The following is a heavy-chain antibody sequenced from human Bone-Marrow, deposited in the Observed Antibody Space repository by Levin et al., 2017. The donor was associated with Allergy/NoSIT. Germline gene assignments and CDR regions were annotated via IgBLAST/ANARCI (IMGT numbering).Heavy chain of an antibody. V-gene: IGHV1-69*13. J-gene: IGHJ4*02. CDR2: IIPIFGTA. CDR3: AREINSAGATPVYFEY. D-gene: IGHD1-26*01. Sequence: GASVKVSCKASGGTFSGYAFNWMRQAPGQGLEWRGRIIPIFGTANYAQKFQDRVTITADESTSTAYMKLSSLRSEDTAVYYCAREINSAGATPVYFEYWGQGTLVTVSS. CDR1: GGTFSGYA.